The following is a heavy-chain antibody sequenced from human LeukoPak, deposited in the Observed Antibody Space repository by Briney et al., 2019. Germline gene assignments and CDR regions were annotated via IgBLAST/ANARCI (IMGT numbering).Heavy chain of an antibody. CDR3: ASSYYYGSGLKGAFDI. D-gene: IGHD3-10*01. CDR1: GGSISSYY. J-gene: IGHJ3*02. Sequence: SETLSLTCTVSGGSISSYYWSWIRQPPGKGLEWIGYIYYSGSTNYNPSLKSRVTISVDTSKNQFSLKLSSVTAADTAVYYCASSYYYGSGLKGAFDIWGQGTMVTVSS. CDR2: IYYSGST. V-gene: IGHV4-59*01.